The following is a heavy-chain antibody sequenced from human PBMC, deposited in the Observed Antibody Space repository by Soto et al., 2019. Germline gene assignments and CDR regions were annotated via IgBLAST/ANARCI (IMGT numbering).Heavy chain of an antibody. CDR3: AREDYGDYKFDY. Sequence: ASVKVSCKASGYTFTSYAMHWVRQAPGQRLEWMGWINAGNGNTKYSQKFQGRVTITRDTSASTAYMELSSLRSEDTAVYYCAREDYGDYKFDYWGQGTLVTVSS. V-gene: IGHV1-3*01. J-gene: IGHJ4*02. CDR2: INAGNGNT. D-gene: IGHD4-17*01. CDR1: GYTFTSYA.